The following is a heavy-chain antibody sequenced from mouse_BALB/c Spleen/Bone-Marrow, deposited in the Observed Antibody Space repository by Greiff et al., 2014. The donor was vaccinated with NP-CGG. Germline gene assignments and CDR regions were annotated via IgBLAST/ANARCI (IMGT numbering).Heavy chain of an antibody. CDR2: INSDGGSS. D-gene: IGHD2-2*01. CDR1: EYEFPSHD. J-gene: IGHJ3*01. CDR3: ARHGGYDPFAY. V-gene: IGHV5-2*01. Sequence: VQLKESGGGLVQPGESLKLSCESNEYEFPSHDMSWVRKTLEKRLELVAAINSDGGSSYYPDTMERRFIISRDNTKKTLYLQMSSLRSEDTDLYYCARHGGYDPFAYWGQGTLVTVSA.